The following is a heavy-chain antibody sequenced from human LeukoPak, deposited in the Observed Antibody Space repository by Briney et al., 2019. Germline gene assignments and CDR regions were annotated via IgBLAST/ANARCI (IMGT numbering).Heavy chain of an antibody. Sequence: GCLRLSCAVSGFTFSDYYMSWIRQAPGKGLEWVSYIIMSVRHLSYADSVKGRFSISSNNAKNSLYLQMNSLRAEDTAVYYCARDLSDSSSWWTQDYYYYYMDVWGKGTTVTVSS. V-gene: IGHV3-11*01. CDR2: IIMSVRHL. J-gene: IGHJ6*03. CDR1: GFTFSDYY. D-gene: IGHD6-13*01. CDR3: ARDLSDSSSWWTQDYYYYYMDV.